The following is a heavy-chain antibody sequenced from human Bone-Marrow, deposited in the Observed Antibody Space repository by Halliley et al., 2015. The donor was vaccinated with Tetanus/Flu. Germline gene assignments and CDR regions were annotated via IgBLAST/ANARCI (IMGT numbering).Heavy chain of an antibody. D-gene: IGHD2-2*01. Sequence: WIGHLYSGGTTNYNPSPQSRVSISVDTSKNQFSLKLSSVTAADTAVYYCARTSADASAWYFDLWGRGTLVTVSS. CDR2: LYSGGTT. V-gene: IGHV4-59*01. CDR3: ARTSADASAWYFDL. J-gene: IGHJ2*01.